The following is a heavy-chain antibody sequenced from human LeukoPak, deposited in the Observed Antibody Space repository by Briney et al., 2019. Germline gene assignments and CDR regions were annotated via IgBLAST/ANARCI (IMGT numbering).Heavy chain of an antibody. CDR3: ARVGTGEHFDY. CDR2: IYYSGST. V-gene: IGHV4-59*01. CDR1: GGSISSYY. J-gene: IGHJ4*02. D-gene: IGHD2-8*02. Sequence: PSETLSLTCTVSGGSISSYYWSWIRQPAGKGLEWIGYIYYSGSTNYNPSLKSRVTISVDTSKNQFSLKLSSVTAADTAVYYCARVGTGEHFDYWGQGTLVTVSS.